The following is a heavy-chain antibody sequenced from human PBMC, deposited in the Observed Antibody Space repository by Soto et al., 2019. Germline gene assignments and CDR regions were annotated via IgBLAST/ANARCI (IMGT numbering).Heavy chain of an antibody. Sequence: ASVKVSSKASGYTFTSYYMQWGRQAPGQGLVWMGIINPSGGSTICAQKFQGRVTMTRDTSTSTVYMELSSLRSEETAVYYCARGGETTIFAVVISNHYYYYGMDVWGQGTTVTVSS. CDR2: INPSGGST. J-gene: IGHJ6*02. CDR1: GYTFTSYY. CDR3: ARGGETTIFAVVISNHYYYYGMDV. D-gene: IGHD3-3*01. V-gene: IGHV1-46*01.